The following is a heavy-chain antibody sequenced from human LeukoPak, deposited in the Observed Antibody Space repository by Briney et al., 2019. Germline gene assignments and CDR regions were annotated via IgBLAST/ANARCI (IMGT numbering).Heavy chain of an antibody. V-gene: IGHV1-3*01. CDR3: ARATGRNGHFDY. J-gene: IGHJ4*02. CDR1: GYTFTSYA. CDR2: TNAGNGNT. Sequence: GASVKVSCKASGYTFTSYAMHWVRQAPGQRLEWMGWTNAGNGNTKYSQKFQGRVTITRDTSASTAYMELSSLRSEDTAVYYCARATGRNGHFDYWGQGTLVTVSS. D-gene: IGHD2-8*01.